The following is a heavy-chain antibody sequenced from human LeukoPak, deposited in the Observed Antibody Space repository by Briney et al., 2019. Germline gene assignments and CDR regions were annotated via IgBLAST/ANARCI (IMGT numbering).Heavy chain of an antibody. CDR2: ISGSGGIT. V-gene: IGHV3-23*01. CDR3: AKHDPRRVVITNWFDP. D-gene: IGHD3-22*01. CDR1: GFTFSAYA. J-gene: IGHJ5*02. Sequence: GESLRLSCAASGFTFSAYAISWVRQAPGKGLEWVSAISGSGGITYYADSVKGRFTISRGNSKNTLYLQMNSLRAEDTAVYYCAKHDPRRVVITNWFDPWGQGTLATVSS.